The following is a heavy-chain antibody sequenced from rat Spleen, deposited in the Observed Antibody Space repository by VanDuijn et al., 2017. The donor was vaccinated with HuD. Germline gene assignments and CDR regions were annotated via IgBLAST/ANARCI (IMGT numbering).Heavy chain of an antibody. CDR2: INSAGST. V-gene: IGHV3-3*01. D-gene: IGHD1-5*01. CDR1: GYSITSTY. Sequence: EVQLQESGPGLVKPSQSLSLTCSVTGYSITSTYWGWIRKFPGNKLEWMGYINSAGSTNYNPSLKSRISITRDTSKNQFFLQVNSVTTEDTATYYCARSGGGTGGFTYWGQGTLVTVSS. J-gene: IGHJ3*01. CDR3: ARSGGGTGGFTY.